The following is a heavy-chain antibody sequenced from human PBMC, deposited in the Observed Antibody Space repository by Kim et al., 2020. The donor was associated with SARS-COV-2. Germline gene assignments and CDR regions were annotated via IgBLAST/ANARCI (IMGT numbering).Heavy chain of an antibody. Sequence: GGSLRLSCAASGFTFSSYWMHWVRQAPGKGLVWVSRINSDGSSTSYADSVKGRFTISRDNAKNTLYLQMNSLRAEDTAVYYCARDREVGLQLWSYYYYYYGMDVWGQGTTVTVSS. V-gene: IGHV3-74*01. D-gene: IGHD5-18*01. CDR2: INSDGSST. CDR1: GFTFSSYW. CDR3: ARDREVGLQLWSYYYYYYGMDV. J-gene: IGHJ6*02.